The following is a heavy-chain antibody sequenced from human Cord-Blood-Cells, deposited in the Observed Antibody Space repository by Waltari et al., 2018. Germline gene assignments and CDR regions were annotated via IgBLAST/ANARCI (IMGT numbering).Heavy chain of an antibody. J-gene: IGHJ3*02. CDR1: GYTFTSYD. CDR2: MNPNSGNT. D-gene: IGHD3-22*01. Sequence: QVQLVQSGAEVKKPGASVKVSCKASGYTFTSYDFNWERQATGLGVEWMGWMNPNSGNTGYAQKFQGRVTSTRNTSISTAYMELSSLRSEDTAVYYCARTVTYYYDSSGYYYAFDIWGQGTMVTVSS. V-gene: IGHV1-8*03. CDR3: ARTVTYYYDSSGYYYAFDI.